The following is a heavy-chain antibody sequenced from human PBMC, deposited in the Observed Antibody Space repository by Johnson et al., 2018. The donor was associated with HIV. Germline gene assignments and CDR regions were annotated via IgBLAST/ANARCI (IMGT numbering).Heavy chain of an antibody. J-gene: IGHJ3*02. CDR3: ARDRAEAYYYDSSGRKSGFDI. V-gene: IGHV3-30*03. CDR2: ISYDGGSK. Sequence: QVHLVESGGGLVKPGGSLRLSCAASGFTFSDYYMSWIRQAPGTVLEWVAIISYDGGSKYYADSVKGLFTVSRYNSKNTLYLQMNSLRAEDTAVYYCARDRAEAYYYDSSGRKSGFDIWGQGTMVTVSS. D-gene: IGHD3-22*01. CDR1: GFTFSDYY.